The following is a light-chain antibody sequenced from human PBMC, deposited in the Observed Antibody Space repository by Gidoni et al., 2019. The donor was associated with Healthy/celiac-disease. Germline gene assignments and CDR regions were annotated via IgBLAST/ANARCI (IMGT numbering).Light chain of an antibody. CDR3: QQYDNLLLYT. CDR1: QDISNY. CDR2: DAS. J-gene: IGKJ2*01. V-gene: IGKV1-33*01. Sequence: DIQMTQSPSSLSASVGDRVTITCQASQDISNYLNWYQQKPGKAPKLLIYDASNLETGVPSRFSRGGSGTDFTFTISSLQPEDIATYYCQQYDNLLLYTFGQGTKLEIK.